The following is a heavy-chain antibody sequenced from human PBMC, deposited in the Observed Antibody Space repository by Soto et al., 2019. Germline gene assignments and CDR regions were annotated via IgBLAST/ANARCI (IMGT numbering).Heavy chain of an antibody. CDR2: IYSGGST. Sequence: EVQLVESGGGLVQPGGSLRLSCAASGFSVSNSYMSWVRQAPGKGLEWVTVIYSGGSTFYAASVKGRFSISRDNSNNTLYLPMNSLRADDTAVYYCARADFGPIGAFDYWGQGTLVTVSS. CDR3: ARADFGPIGAFDY. CDR1: GFSVSNSY. V-gene: IGHV3-66*01. D-gene: IGHD4-17*01. J-gene: IGHJ4*02.